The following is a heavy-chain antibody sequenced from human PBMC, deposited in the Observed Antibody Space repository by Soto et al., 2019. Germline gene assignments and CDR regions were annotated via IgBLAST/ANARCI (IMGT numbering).Heavy chain of an antibody. D-gene: IGHD3-22*01. CDR1: GGSINTYY. Sequence: SETLSLTCTVSGGSINTYYWGWIRQPPGKGLEWIGYIYYSGSINYNPSLKRRVTISVDMSKNQFSLKLSSVTAADTGVYYCARVKQYYDTSGRAYYFDHWGQGALVTVSS. CDR3: ARVKQYYDTSGRAYYFDH. J-gene: IGHJ4*02. CDR2: IYYSGSI. V-gene: IGHV4-59*01.